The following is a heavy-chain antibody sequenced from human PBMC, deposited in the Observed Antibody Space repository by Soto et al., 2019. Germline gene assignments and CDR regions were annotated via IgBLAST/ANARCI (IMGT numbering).Heavy chain of an antibody. CDR1: GYTFTSYD. CDR3: ARLSLYCSGGSCYSSAWFDP. V-gene: IGHV1-8*01. D-gene: IGHD2-15*01. CDR2: MNPNSGNT. J-gene: IGHJ5*02. Sequence: ASVKVSCKASGYTFTSYDINWVRQATGQGLEWMGWMNPNSGNTGYAQKFRGRVTMTRNTSISTAYMELSSLRSEDTAVYYCARLSLYCSGGSCYSSAWFDPWGQGTLVTVSS.